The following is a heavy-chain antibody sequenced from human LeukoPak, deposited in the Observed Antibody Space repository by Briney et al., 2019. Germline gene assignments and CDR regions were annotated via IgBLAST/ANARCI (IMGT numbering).Heavy chain of an antibody. CDR3: ARIYFGGDWLDAAPVSDGFDP. D-gene: IGHD2-21*02. V-gene: IGHV3-33*01. Sequence: SGRSLRLTCAASGFPFSSYAMHWVRQAPGKGLEWVAVIWYDGSKKYYGDSVKGRFTTSRDNSKNTLYLQVNSLRAEDTAVYYCARIYFGGDWLDAAPVSDGFDPWGQGTMVNVSS. J-gene: IGHJ3*01. CDR2: IWYDGSKK. CDR1: GFPFSSYA.